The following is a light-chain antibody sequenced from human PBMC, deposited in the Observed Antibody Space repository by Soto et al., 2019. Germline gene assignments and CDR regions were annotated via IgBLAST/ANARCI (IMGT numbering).Light chain of an antibody. CDR3: QQYYNSPWA. V-gene: IGKV1-8*01. CDR2: TVS. J-gene: IGKJ1*01. Sequence: AIRMTQSPSSFSASTGDRVSITCRASQDISSYLAWYQQKPGKAPKLLIYTVSTLQSGVPSRFSAGGSGTDFTLTINYLQSEDVPTYFCQQYYNSPWAFGQGTKVEIK. CDR1: QDISSY.